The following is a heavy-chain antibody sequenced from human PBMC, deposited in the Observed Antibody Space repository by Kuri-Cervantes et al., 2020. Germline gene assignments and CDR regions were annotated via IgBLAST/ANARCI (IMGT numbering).Heavy chain of an antibody. CDR3: ARVRLVRAPFDI. V-gene: IGHV3-30*01. CDR1: GFTFSSYA. D-gene: IGHD6-13*01. J-gene: IGHJ3*02. Sequence: GGSLRLSCAASGFTFSSYAMHWVRQAPGKGLEWVAVISYDGSNKYYADSVKGRFTISRDNSKNTLYLQMNSLRAEDTAVYYCARVRLVRAPFDIWGQGTMVTVSS. CDR2: ISYDGSNK.